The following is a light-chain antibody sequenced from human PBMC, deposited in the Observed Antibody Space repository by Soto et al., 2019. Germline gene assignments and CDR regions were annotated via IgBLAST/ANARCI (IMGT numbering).Light chain of an antibody. V-gene: IGKV3-15*01. J-gene: IGKJ3*01. Sequence: EIVMTQSPATLSVSPGERVTLSCRASQSVSSSLAWYQQKPGQAPRLLIYGASTRATGIPARFSGSGSGTEFTLTISSLQSEDFAVYYCQQYNNWPPFTFGPGXKVXX. CDR2: GAS. CDR1: QSVSSS. CDR3: QQYNNWPPFT.